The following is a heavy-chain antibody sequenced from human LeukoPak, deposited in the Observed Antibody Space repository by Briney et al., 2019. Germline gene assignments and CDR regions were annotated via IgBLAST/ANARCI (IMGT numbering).Heavy chain of an antibody. CDR3: ATRWVLSGEPY. CDR1: GGSISSGSW. Sequence: PSETLSLTCAVYGGSISSGSWWSWFRQPPGKGLQWIGEISQSGITNYNTSLKSRVNISVDKSKNQLSLELTSVAAADTAVYYCATRWVLSGEPYWGQGTLVTVSS. CDR2: ISQSGIT. D-gene: IGHD1-14*01. J-gene: IGHJ4*02. V-gene: IGHV4-4*02.